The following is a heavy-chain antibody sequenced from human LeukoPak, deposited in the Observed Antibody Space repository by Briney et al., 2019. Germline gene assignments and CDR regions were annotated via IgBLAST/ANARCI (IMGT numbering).Heavy chain of an antibody. CDR2: IRYDGSNK. Sequence: PGGSLRLSCAASGFTFSSYGMHWVRQAPGKGLEWVAFIRYDGSNKYYADSVKGRFTISRDNSKNTLYLQMNSLRAEDTAVYYCAKDMKGHYYYYYMDVWGKGTTVTISS. D-gene: IGHD3-16*01. CDR3: AKDMKGHYYYYYMDV. CDR1: GFTFSSYG. V-gene: IGHV3-30*02. J-gene: IGHJ6*03.